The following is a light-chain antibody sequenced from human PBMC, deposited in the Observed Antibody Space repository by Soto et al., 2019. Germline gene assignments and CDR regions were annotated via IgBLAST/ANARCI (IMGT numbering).Light chain of an antibody. J-gene: IGKJ4*01. V-gene: IGKV1-39*01. Sequence: DIQMTQSPSSLSASVGDTLSITCRSFQTIRKSLNWYQQRPGKAPKLLIYGASTLQSGVPSRFSGSGSGTEFTLTISSLQPEDFATYYCQQSYTTLATFGGGTKVDIK. CDR2: GAS. CDR3: QQSYTTLAT. CDR1: QTIRKS.